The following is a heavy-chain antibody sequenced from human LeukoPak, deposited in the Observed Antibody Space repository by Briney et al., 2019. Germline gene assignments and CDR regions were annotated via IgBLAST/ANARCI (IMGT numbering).Heavy chain of an antibody. J-gene: IGHJ6*02. CDR1: GGTFSSYA. D-gene: IGHD6-19*01. CDR3: ARAGGFPPSHDRDKWSYSSPGGYYYGMDV. V-gene: IGHV1-69*04. CDR2: IIPILGIA. Sequence: GSSVKVSCKASGGTFSSYAISWVRQAPGQGLEWMGRIIPILGIANYAQKFQGRVTITADKSTSTAYMELSSLRSEDTAVYYCARAGGFPPSHDRDKWSYSSPGGYYYGMDVWGQGATVTVPS.